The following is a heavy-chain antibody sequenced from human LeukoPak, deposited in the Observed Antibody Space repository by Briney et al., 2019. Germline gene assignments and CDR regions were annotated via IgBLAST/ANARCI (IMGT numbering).Heavy chain of an antibody. CDR2: ISGSGGST. J-gene: IGHJ5*02. Sequence: PGGSLRLSCAASGFTVSSNYMSWVRQAPGKGLEWVSAISGSGGSTYYADSVKGRFTISRDNSKNTLYLQMNSLRAEDTAVYYCAKDRYSSSWYGYVDWFDPWGQGTLVTVSS. D-gene: IGHD6-13*01. CDR3: AKDRYSSSWYGYVDWFDP. CDR1: GFTVSSNY. V-gene: IGHV3-23*01.